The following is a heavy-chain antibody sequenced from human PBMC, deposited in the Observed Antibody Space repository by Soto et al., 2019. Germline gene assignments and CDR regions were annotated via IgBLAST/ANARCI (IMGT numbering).Heavy chain of an antibody. CDR2: ISAYNGNT. Sequence: ASVKVSCKASGYTFTSYGISWVRQAPGQGLEWMGWISAYNGNTNYAQKLQGRVTMTTDTSTSTAYMELRSLRSDDTAVYYCARVENDSSGSPYYYYGMAVWGQGTTVTVSS. CDR1: GYTFTSYG. V-gene: IGHV1-18*04. J-gene: IGHJ6*02. CDR3: ARVENDSSGSPYYYYGMAV. D-gene: IGHD3-22*01.